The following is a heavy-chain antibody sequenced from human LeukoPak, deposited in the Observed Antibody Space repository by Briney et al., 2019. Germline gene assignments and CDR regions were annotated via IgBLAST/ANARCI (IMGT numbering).Heavy chain of an antibody. CDR3: ASQADYYYYYYYMDV. J-gene: IGHJ6*03. CDR2: IYTSGST. V-gene: IGHV4-61*02. CDR1: GYSISSGFY. Sequence: PSETLSLTCSVSGYSISSGFYWDWIRQPAGKGLEWIGRIYTSGSTNYNPSLKSRVTISVDTSKNQFSLKLSSVTAADTAVYYCASQADYYYYYYYMDVWGKGTTVTVSS. D-gene: IGHD4-11*01.